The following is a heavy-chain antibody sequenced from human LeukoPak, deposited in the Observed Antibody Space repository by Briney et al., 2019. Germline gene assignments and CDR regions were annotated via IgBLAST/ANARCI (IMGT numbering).Heavy chain of an antibody. CDR2: ITSGSSHI. CDR1: GFTFSSYN. Sequence: PGGSLRLSCAASGFTFSSYNMNWVRQTPGQGLEWVSSITSGSSHIYYADSVKGRFTISRDNAKSSLYLQMNSLRAEDMALYYCAKGGGGRLIYYYYMDVWGKGTTVTVSS. CDR3: AKGGGGRLIYYYYMDV. V-gene: IGHV3-21*04. J-gene: IGHJ6*03. D-gene: IGHD3-16*01.